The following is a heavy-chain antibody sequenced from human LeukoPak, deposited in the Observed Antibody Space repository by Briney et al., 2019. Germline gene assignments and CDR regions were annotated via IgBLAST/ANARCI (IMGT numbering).Heavy chain of an antibody. D-gene: IGHD3-22*01. V-gene: IGHV1-69*13. CDR2: IIPIFGTA. CDR1: GGTFSSYA. J-gene: IGHJ4*02. Sequence: ASVKVSCKASGGTFSSYAIGWVRQAPGQGLEWMGGIIPIFGTANYAQKFQGRVTITADESTSTAYMELSSLRSEDTAVYYCARDYRTYSSGSPGYWGQGTLVTVSS. CDR3: ARDYRTYSSGSPGY.